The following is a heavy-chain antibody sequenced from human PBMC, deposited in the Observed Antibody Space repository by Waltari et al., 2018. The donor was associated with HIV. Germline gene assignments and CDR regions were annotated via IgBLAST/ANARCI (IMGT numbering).Heavy chain of an antibody. V-gene: IGHV1-8*01. CDR1: GNTFSTYD. CDR3: VRATCSVGCYHYLGMDV. J-gene: IGHJ6*02. CDR2: LHPNTGNT. Sequence: QEQLVQSGAEVKKPGASVKVSCTASGNTFSTYDMNWVRQAPGQGLEWVGWLHPNTGNTVDAQKFQGRVAITSNTSLRTVYMELSSLSSDDTAIYYCVRATCSVGCYHYLGMDVWGQGTTVIVS. D-gene: IGHD6-19*01.